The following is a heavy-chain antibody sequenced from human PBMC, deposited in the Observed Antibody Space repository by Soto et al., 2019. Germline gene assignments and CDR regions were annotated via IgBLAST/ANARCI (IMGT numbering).Heavy chain of an antibody. CDR2: IYYSGNT. Sequence: SETLSLTCTVSGGSIINGDYYWTWIRQPPGKGLEWIGYIYYSGNTYYKPSLKSQVMISVDTSKNQFSMNLSSMTAADTVVYYCVSGYYDILTGRDTKYYFDYWGQGALVTVSS. J-gene: IGHJ4*02. V-gene: IGHV4-30-4*01. D-gene: IGHD3-9*01. CDR1: GGSIINGDYY. CDR3: VSGYYDILTGRDTKYYFDY.